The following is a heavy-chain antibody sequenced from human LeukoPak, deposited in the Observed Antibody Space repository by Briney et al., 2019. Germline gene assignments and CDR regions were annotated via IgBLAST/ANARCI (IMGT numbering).Heavy chain of an antibody. CDR2: ISAYNGNT. CDR3: ARVRLRFGELYYLDY. CDR1: GYTFTSYG. J-gene: IGHJ4*02. V-gene: IGHV1-18*01. D-gene: IGHD3-10*01. Sequence: ASVKVSCEASGYTFTSYGISWVRQAPGQGLEWMGWISAYNGNTNYAQKLQGRVTMTTDTSTSTAYMELRGLRSDDTAVYYCARVRLRFGELYYLDYWGQGTLVTVSS.